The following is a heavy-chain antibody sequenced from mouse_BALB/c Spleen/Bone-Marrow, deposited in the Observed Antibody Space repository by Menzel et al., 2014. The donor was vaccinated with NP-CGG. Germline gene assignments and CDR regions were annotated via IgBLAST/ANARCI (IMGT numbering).Heavy chain of an antibody. CDR1: GYTFTSYI. V-gene: IGHV1-14*01. CDR3: ARFDGYYSLYFDV. D-gene: IGHD2-3*01. CDR2: INPYNDGT. J-gene: IGHJ1*01. Sequence: DSGPELVQPGASVKMSCKASGYTFTSYIIQWVKQKPGQGLEWIGYINPYNDGTKYNEKFKGKATLTSDKSSSTAYMGLSSLTSEDSAVYYCARFDGYYSLYFDVWGAGTTVTVSS.